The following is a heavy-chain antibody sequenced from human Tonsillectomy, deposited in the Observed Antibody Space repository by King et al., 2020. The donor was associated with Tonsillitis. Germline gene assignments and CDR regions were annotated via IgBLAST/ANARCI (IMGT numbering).Heavy chain of an antibody. Sequence: VQLVESGGGLVQPGGSLRLSCAASGFTFSTYEMNWVRQAPGKGLEWISYISSTGRSIYYAVSVKGRFTISRDNATNSLYLQMDSLRAEDTAVYYCARDAVQLTTVVIYYFDYWGQGSLVTVSS. D-gene: IGHD4-23*01. V-gene: IGHV3-48*03. CDR3: ARDAVQLTTVVIYYFDY. CDR1: GFTFSTYE. CDR2: ISSTGRSI. J-gene: IGHJ4*02.